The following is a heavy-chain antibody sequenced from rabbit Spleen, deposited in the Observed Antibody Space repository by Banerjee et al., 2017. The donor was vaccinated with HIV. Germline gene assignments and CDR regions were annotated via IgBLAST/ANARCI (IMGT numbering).Heavy chain of an antibody. J-gene: IGHJ6*01. CDR2: IDTGSSGFT. CDR3: ARDTSSSFSSYGMDL. Sequence: QSLEESGGDLVKPGASPTLTCIASGVSFSGNSYMCWVRQAPGKGLEWIACIDTGSSGFTYCASWAKGRFTISKTSSTTVTLQMTSLTAADTATYFCARDTSSSFSSYGMDLWGPGTLVTVS. D-gene: IGHD1-1*01. CDR1: GVSFSGNSY. V-gene: IGHV1S40*01.